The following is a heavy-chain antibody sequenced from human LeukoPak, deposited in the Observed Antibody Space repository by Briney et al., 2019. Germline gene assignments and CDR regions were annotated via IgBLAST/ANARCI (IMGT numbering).Heavy chain of an antibody. D-gene: IGHD3-9*01. CDR2: ISGSGGST. J-gene: IGHJ6*03. CDR1: GFTFSSYW. V-gene: IGHV3-23*01. Sequence: GVSLRLSCAASGFTFSSYWMSWVRQAPGKGLEWVSAISGSGGSTYYADSVKGRFTISRDNSKNTLYLQMNSLRAEDTAVYYCAKSPSLLTGYDYYYMDVWGKGTTVTVSS. CDR3: AKSPSLLTGYDYYYMDV.